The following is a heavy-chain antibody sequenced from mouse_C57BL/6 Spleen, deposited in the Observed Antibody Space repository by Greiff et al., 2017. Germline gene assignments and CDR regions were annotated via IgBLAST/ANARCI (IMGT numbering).Heavy chain of an antibody. CDR3: ARGAQATGAMDY. Sequence: QVQLQQSGAELVMPGASVKLSCKASGYTFTSYWMHWVKQRPGQGLEWIGEIDPSDSYTNYNQKFKGKSTLTVDTSSSTAYMQLSSLTSEDSAVYCCARGAQATGAMDYWGQGTSVTVSS. CDR1: GYTFTSYW. D-gene: IGHD3-2*02. J-gene: IGHJ4*01. V-gene: IGHV1-69*01. CDR2: IDPSDSYT.